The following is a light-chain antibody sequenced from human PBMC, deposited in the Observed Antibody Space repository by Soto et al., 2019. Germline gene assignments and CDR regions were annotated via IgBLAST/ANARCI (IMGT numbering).Light chain of an antibody. CDR2: EVS. J-gene: IGLJ1*01. CDR1: SSDVGNYKY. CDR3: FSYTSSGTYV. V-gene: IGLV2-14*01. Sequence: QSLLTQPASVSGSPGQSITISCTGTSSDVGNYKYVSWYQQHTGKAPKVMIYEVSNRPSGVSNRFSGSKSGNTASLTISGLQAEDETDYYCFSYTSSGTYVFGTGTKVTVL.